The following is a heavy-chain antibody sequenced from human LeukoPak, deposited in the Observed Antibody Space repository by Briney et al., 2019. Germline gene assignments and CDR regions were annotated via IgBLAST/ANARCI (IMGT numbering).Heavy chain of an antibody. CDR3: ASSRYFDGVRGY. V-gene: IGHV3-30*03. J-gene: IGHJ4*02. CDR1: GFTFSSYG. CDR2: ISYDGSNK. D-gene: IGHD3-9*01. Sequence: GGSLRLSCAASGFTFSSYGMHWVRQAPGKGLEWVAVISYDGSNKYYADSVKGRFTISRDNSKNTLYLQMNSLRAEDTAVYYCASSRYFDGVRGYWGQGTLVTVSS.